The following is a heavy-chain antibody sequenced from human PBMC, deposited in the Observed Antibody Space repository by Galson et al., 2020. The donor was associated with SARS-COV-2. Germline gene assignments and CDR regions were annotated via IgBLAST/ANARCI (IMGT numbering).Heavy chain of an antibody. CDR3: ARGTMTTVTTLGYYYYMDV. Sequence: GGSLRLSCAASGFTFSSYDMHWVRQATGKGLEWVSAIGTAGDTYYPGSVKGRFTISRENAKNSLYLQMNSLRAGDTAVYYCARGTMTTVTTLGYYYYMDVWGKGTTVTVAS. CDR2: IGTAGDT. D-gene: IGHD4-17*01. V-gene: IGHV3-13*01. CDR1: GFTFSSYD. J-gene: IGHJ6*03.